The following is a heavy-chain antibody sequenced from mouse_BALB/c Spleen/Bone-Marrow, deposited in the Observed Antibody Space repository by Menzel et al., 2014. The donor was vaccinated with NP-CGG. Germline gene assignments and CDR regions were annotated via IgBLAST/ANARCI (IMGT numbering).Heavy chain of an antibody. D-gene: IGHD2-14*01. CDR3: AAYYRYLAWFAY. J-gene: IGHJ3*01. CDR1: GFNIXDTY. V-gene: IGHV14-3*02. CDR2: IDPANGNT. Sequence: EVNVVESGAELVKPGASLKLSCTASGFNIXDTYMHWVKQRPEQGLEWIGRIDPANGNTKYDPKFQGKATITADTSSNTAYLQLSSLTSEDTAVYYCAAYYRYLAWFAYWGQGTLVTVSA.